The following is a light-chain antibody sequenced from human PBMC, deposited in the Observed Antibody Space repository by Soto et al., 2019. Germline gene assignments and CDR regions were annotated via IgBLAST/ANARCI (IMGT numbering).Light chain of an antibody. CDR2: AAS. J-gene: IGKJ4*01. CDR1: QDIGNF. CDR3: QQRSNWLT. V-gene: IGKV1-27*01. Sequence: DIQMTQSPSSLSAFVGDRVTITCRASQDIGNFLAWYQQKPGKVPKLLIYAASTLQSGVPSRFSGSGSGTDFTLTISSLEPEDFAVYYCQQRSNWLTFGGGTKVDTK.